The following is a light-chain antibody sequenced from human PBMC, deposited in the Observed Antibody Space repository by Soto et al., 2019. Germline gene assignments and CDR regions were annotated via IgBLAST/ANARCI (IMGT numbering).Light chain of an antibody. Sequence: QSALTQPASVSGSPGQSITISCTGTSSDVGGYNYVSWYQQHPGKAPKLMIYDVSNRPSGVSNRFSGSKSGNTASLTISGLQAEDEDDYYCSSYTGSSTPFVFGTGTQLTVL. CDR2: DVS. V-gene: IGLV2-14*01. J-gene: IGLJ1*01. CDR1: SSDVGGYNY. CDR3: SSYTGSSTPFV.